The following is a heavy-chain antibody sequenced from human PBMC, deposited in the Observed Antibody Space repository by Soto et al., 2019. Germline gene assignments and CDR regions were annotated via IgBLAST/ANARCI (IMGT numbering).Heavy chain of an antibody. CDR3: ARGSRVKIPLAIWRGYYYHGQDV. Sequence: PSETLSLTCAVYGGSFTGYYWSWIRQPPGKGLEWIGEINHRGSTNYNPSLKSRVTISVDTSKNQFSLNLNSVTAADTAVYYCARGSRVKIPLAIWRGYYYHGQDVRAQ. CDR1: GGSFTGYY. D-gene: IGHD1-1*01. V-gene: IGHV4-34*01. J-gene: IGHJ6*02. CDR2: INHRGST.